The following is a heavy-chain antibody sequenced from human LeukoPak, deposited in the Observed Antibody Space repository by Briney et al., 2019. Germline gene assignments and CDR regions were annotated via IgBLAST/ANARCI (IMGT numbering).Heavy chain of an antibody. V-gene: IGHV3-21*01. D-gene: IGHD3-22*01. Sequence: GGSLRLSCAASGFTFSSYSMNWVRQAPGKGLEWVSSISSSSSYIYYADSVKGRFTISRDNAKNSLYLQMNSLRAEDTAVYYCARDYYDSSGYYYNDAFDIWGQGIMVTVSS. CDR1: GFTFSSYS. J-gene: IGHJ3*02. CDR2: ISSSSSYI. CDR3: ARDYYDSSGYYYNDAFDI.